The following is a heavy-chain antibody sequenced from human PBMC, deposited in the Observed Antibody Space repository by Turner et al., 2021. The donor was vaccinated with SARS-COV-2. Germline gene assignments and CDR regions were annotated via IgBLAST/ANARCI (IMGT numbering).Heavy chain of an antibody. Sequence: EVQLVESGGGLVQPGRSLRLSCAASGFTFDDYAMHWVRQAPGKGLEWVGRSVDRANNYITQYAASVRGRFTISRDASENLVYLQMDSLRSEDTAVYYCASELSGSRRLDYWGQGTLVAVSS. J-gene: IGHJ4*02. V-gene: IGHV3-72*01. CDR3: ASELSGSRRLDY. CDR2: SVDRANNYIT. D-gene: IGHD1-26*01. CDR1: GFTFDDYA.